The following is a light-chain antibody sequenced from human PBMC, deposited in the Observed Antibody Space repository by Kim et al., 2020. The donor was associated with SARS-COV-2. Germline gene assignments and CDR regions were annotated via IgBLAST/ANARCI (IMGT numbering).Light chain of an antibody. V-gene: IGLV3-1*01. Sequence: SVSPGQTASITCSGDKLGDKCASGYQQKPGQSPVVVIFRDNRRPSGIPERFSGSNSGNTATLTISGTQAMDEADYYCQAWDSSIYVFGTGTKVTVL. J-gene: IGLJ1*01. CDR3: QAWDSSIYV. CDR2: RDN. CDR1: KLGDKC.